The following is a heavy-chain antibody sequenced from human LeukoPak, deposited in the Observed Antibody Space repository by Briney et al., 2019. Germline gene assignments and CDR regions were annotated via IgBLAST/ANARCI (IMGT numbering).Heavy chain of an antibody. CDR2: IFPADSDT. D-gene: IGHD2-15*01. CDR1: GYSFISYW. Sequence: GESLKISCKGSGYSFISYWIAWVRQMPGKGLEWMGIIFPADSDTTYSPSFQGHVTISADKSTNTAYLQWSSLKASDTAMYYCARRMRHCSGGTCYYFDYWGQGTLVTVS. V-gene: IGHV5-51*01. J-gene: IGHJ4*02. CDR3: ARRMRHCSGGTCYYFDY.